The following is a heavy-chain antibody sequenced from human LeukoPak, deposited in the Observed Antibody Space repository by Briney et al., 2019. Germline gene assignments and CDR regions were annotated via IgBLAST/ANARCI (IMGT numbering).Heavy chain of an antibody. V-gene: IGHV4-59*01. J-gene: IGHJ3*02. CDR1: GGSISSYY. CDR3: ARGGHYYEGAFHI. CDR2: IYYSGST. D-gene: IGHD3-22*01. Sequence: SETLCLTCTVSGGSISSYYWSWIRQPPGKGLVWIGYIYYSGSTNYNPSLKSRVTISVDTSKNQFSLKLSSVTAADTAVYYCARGGHYYEGAFHIWGQGTMVTASS.